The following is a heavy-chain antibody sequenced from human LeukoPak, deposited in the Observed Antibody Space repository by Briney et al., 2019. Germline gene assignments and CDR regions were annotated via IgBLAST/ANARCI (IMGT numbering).Heavy chain of an antibody. CDR2: ISSSSSYI. D-gene: IGHD2-2*02. J-gene: IGHJ4*02. V-gene: IGHV3-21*01. CDR1: GLTFSSYS. Sequence: GGSLRLSCAASGLTFSSYSMNWVRQAPGKGLEWVSSISSSSSYIYYADSVKGRFTISRDNAKNSLYLQMNSLRAEDTAVYYCARGAPSGYIVVVPAAINYWGQGTLVTVSS. CDR3: ARGAPSGYIVVVPAAINY.